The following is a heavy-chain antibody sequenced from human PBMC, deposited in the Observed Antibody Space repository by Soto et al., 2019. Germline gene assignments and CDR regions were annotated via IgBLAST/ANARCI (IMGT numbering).Heavy chain of an antibody. CDR1: GGSISSYY. CDR3: ARDRSSGYEPYYYYGMDV. J-gene: IGHJ6*02. CDR2: IYYSGST. Sequence: SETLSLTCTVSGGSISSYYWSWIRQPPGKGLEWIGYIYYSGSTNYNPSLKSRVTISVDTSKNQFSLKLSSVTAADTAVYYCARDRSSGYEPYYYYGMDVWGQGTTVTVSS. D-gene: IGHD3-22*01. V-gene: IGHV4-59*01.